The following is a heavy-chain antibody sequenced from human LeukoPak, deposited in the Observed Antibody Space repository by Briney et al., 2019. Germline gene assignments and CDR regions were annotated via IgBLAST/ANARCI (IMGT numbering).Heavy chain of an antibody. V-gene: IGHV3-9*01. Sequence: QPGRSLRLSCAASGFTFDDYAMHWVRQAPGKGLEWVSGISWNSGSIGYADSVKGRFTISRDNAKNSPYLQMNSLRAEDTALYCCAKGGYSYGKFDYWGQGTLVTVSS. CDR1: GFTFDDYA. J-gene: IGHJ4*02. CDR2: ISWNSGSI. CDR3: AKGGYSYGKFDY. D-gene: IGHD5-18*01.